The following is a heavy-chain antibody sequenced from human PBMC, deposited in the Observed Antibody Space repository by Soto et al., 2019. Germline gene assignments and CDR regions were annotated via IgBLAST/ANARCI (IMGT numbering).Heavy chain of an antibody. CDR2: ISYGGTT. D-gene: IGHD2-2*01. J-gene: IGHJ5*02. CDR1: GASIVPID. V-gene: IGHV4-59*08. Sequence: SETMSVTWTVAGASIVPIDLTCVRKTTGNGLEWVGHISYGGTTSYNPSLKSRVTISLETSKNQFSLRLNSVTAADTAVYYCARLGAYYQPLDPWGPGTLVTVSS. CDR3: ARLGAYYQPLDP.